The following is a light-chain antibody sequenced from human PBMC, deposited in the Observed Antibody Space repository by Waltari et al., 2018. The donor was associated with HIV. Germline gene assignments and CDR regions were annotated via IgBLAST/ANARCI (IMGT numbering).Light chain of an antibody. CDR1: SSNIEFNY. Sequence: QSVLTQPPSASGTPGQRXTXXCSGXSSNIEFNYVYXYQQVPGTAPKLLIYKNDQWPSGVPDRFSASKSGTSASLVISGLRSEDEAXYYCAAWDDRLSGRVFGTGTRVTVL. CDR3: AAWDDRLSGRV. J-gene: IGLJ1*01. V-gene: IGLV1-47*01. CDR2: KND.